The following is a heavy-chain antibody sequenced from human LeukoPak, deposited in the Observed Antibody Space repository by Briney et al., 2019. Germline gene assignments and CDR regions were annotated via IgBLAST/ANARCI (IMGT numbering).Heavy chain of an antibody. CDR2: IKKDGSEI. CDR3: ARRSTVSGTDY. J-gene: IGHJ4*02. V-gene: IGHV3-7*01. CDR1: GFTFSSYS. Sequence: GGSLRLSCAASGFTFSSYSMNWVRQAPGKGLEWVANIKKDGSEIYYADSVKGRFTISRDNAKNSLFLQMNSLRAEDTALYYCARRSTVSGTDYWGQGTLVIVSS. D-gene: IGHD6-19*01.